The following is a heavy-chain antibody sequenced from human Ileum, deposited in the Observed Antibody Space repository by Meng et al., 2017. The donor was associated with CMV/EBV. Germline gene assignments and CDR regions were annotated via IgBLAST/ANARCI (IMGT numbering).Heavy chain of an antibody. CDR1: GFTFGDYA. D-gene: IGHD2-2*01. CDR2: IGSKAYGGTT. J-gene: IGHJ6*02. Sequence: GESLKISCTASGFTFGDYAMRWVRQAPGKGLEWVSFIGSKAYGGTTDYAASVKGRFTISRDDSKSIAYLQMNSLKTEDTAVYYCTRDLVVVRPAAKLNYYYNGMDVWGQGTTVTVSS. CDR3: TRDLVVVRPAAKLNYYYNGMDV. V-gene: IGHV3-49*04.